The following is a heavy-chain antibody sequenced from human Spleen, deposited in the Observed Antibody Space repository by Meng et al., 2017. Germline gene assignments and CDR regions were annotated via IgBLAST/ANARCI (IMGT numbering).Heavy chain of an antibody. V-gene: IGHV4-31*03. D-gene: IGHD1-26*01. CDR2: IHYSGST. J-gene: IGHJ1*01. CDR3: ARGSGGSHFAYFQH. CDR1: GGSISSGGYY. Sequence: QPQLQESGPGLVKPSQTLSLTCTVSGGSISSGGYYWSWIRQHPGKGLEWIGYIHYSGSTYYNPSLKTRVSISVDTSKNQFSLKLSSVTAADTAVYYCARGSGGSHFAYFQHWGQGTLVTVSS.